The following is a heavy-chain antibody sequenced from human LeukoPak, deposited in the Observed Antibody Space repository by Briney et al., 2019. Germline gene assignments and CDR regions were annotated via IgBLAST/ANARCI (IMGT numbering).Heavy chain of an antibody. D-gene: IGHD2-2*01. Sequence: GGSLRLSCAASGFTFSNYAMSWVRQAPGKGLEWVSSISSSSSYIYYADSVKGRFTISRDNAKNSLYLQMNSLRAEDTAVYYCARGYQLLSRVSDYWGQGTLVTVSS. CDR3: ARGYQLLSRVSDY. J-gene: IGHJ4*02. CDR1: GFTFSNYA. CDR2: ISSSSSYI. V-gene: IGHV3-21*01.